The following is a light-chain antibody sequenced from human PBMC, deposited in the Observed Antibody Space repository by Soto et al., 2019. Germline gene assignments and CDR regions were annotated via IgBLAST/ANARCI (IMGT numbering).Light chain of an antibody. CDR3: SSYTSSSTLYV. CDR2: DVS. CDR1: SSDVGGYNY. J-gene: IGLJ1*01. Sequence: QSAQTQPASVSGSPGQSITISCTGTSSDVGGYNYVSWYQQHPGKAPKFMIYDVSNRPSGVSNRFSGSKSGNTASLTISGLQAEDEADYYCSSYTSSSTLYVFGTGTKVTVL. V-gene: IGLV2-14*01.